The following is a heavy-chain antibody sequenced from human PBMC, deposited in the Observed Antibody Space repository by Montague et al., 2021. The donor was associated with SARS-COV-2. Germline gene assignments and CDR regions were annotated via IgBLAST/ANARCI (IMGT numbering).Heavy chain of an antibody. V-gene: IGHV4-39*01. Sequence: SETLSLTCSVSGGSITSSSYYWGWIRQSPDKGLEWIGNIYYSGSTYYNPSLKSRVTISVDTSKYQFSLKLSSVTAADTAVYYCVSLWKYGSGSHYAPWDYYNYGVDVRGQGTTVTVSS. CDR3: VSLWKYGSGSHYAPWDYYNYGVDV. CDR1: GGSITSSSYY. CDR2: IYYSGST. J-gene: IGHJ6*02. D-gene: IGHD3-10*01.